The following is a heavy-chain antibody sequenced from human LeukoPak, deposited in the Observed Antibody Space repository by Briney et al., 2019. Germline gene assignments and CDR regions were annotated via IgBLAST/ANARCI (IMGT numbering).Heavy chain of an antibody. CDR3: ARRCVGSTSCYWNY. V-gene: IGHV4-34*01. Sequence: SETLSLTCAVYGGSFSGYYWSWIRQPPGKGLEWIGETNHSGSTNYNPSLKSRVTISVDTSKNQFSLKLSSVTAADTAVYYCARRCVGSTSCYWNYWGQGTLVTVSS. J-gene: IGHJ4*02. CDR2: TNHSGST. CDR1: GGSFSGYY. D-gene: IGHD2-2*01.